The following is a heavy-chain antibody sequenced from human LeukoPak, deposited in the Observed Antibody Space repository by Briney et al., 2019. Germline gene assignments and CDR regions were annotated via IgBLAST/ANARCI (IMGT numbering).Heavy chain of an antibody. J-gene: IGHJ4*02. D-gene: IGHD3-22*01. CDR2: INHSGST. Sequence: PSETLSLTCAVYGGSFSGYYWSWIRQPPGKGLEWIGEINHSGSTNYNPSLKSRVTISVDTSKNQFSLKLSSVTAADTAVYYCARGDNYDSSGYHPKPSRWGQGNLVTVSS. CDR1: GGSFSGYY. V-gene: IGHV4-34*01. CDR3: ARGDNYDSSGYHPKPSR.